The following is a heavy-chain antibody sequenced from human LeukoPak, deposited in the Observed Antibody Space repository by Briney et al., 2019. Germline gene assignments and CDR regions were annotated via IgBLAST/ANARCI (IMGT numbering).Heavy chain of an antibody. J-gene: IGHJ4*02. Sequence: SSQTLSLTCTVSGGSISSDNYYWSWIRQHPGKGLEWIGYIYYSGTTYFNPSLKRRLSISVDTSENQFSLKLSSVTAADTAVYYCARYGDYSIDYWGQGTLVTVSS. D-gene: IGHD4-17*01. V-gene: IGHV4-31*03. CDR1: GGSISSDNYY. CDR3: ARYGDYSIDY. CDR2: IYYSGTT.